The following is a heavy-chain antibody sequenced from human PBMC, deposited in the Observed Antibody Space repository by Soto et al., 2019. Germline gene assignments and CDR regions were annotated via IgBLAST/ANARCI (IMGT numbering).Heavy chain of an antibody. J-gene: IGHJ4*02. V-gene: IGHV3-74*01. CDR1: GFTFSSYC. Sequence: GGSLRLSCAASGFTFSSYCMHWVRQAAGKGLVWVSQINSDGSSTRYADSVKGRFTISRDNAKNTLYLEMNNLRTEDTAMYYCARGYYSSSWSLDYWGQGTLVTVSS. D-gene: IGHD6-13*01. CDR2: INSDGSST. CDR3: ARGYYSSSWSLDY.